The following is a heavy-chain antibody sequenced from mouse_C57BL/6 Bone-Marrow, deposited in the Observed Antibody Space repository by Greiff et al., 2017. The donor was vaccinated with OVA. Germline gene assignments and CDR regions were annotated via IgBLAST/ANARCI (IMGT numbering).Heavy chain of an antibody. Sequence: QVQLQQPGAELVRPGSSVKLSCKASGYTFTSYWLHWVKQRPIQGLEWIGNIDPSDSVTHYNQKFKDKATLTVDKSSSTAYMQLSSLTSEDSAVYYCAIDLQGDFDYWGQGTTLTVSS. CDR2: IDPSDSVT. J-gene: IGHJ2*01. CDR3: AIDLQGDFDY. CDR1: GYTFTSYW. V-gene: IGHV1-52*01.